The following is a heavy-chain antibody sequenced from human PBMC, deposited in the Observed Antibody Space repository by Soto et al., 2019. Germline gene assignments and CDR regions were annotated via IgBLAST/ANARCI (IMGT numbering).Heavy chain of an antibody. CDR2: FSGSSGNT. CDR1: GFTFSSSV. D-gene: IGHD1-1*01. Sequence: PGGSLRLSCAASGFTFSSSVMSWVRQAPGKGLEWVSTFSGSSGNTYYADSVKGRFTISRDNSKNTLYLQMNSLRAEDTAVYYCAKDLTLGYNWNDAVFFDYWGPGTLVTVSS. V-gene: IGHV3-23*01. J-gene: IGHJ4*02. CDR3: AKDLTLGYNWNDAVFFDY.